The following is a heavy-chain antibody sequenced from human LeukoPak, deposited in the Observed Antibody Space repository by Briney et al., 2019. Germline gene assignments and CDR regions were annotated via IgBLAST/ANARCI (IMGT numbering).Heavy chain of an antibody. CDR2: IRYDGSNK. V-gene: IGHV3-30*02. CDR3: AKETGELSFFDY. Sequence: GGSLRLSCAASGFTFSSYGMHWVRQAPGKGLEWVAFIRYDGSNKYYADSVKGRFTISRDNSKNTLYLQMNSLRAEDTAVYYCAKETGELSFFDYWGQGTLVTVSS. D-gene: IGHD3-16*02. CDR1: GFTFSSYG. J-gene: IGHJ4*02.